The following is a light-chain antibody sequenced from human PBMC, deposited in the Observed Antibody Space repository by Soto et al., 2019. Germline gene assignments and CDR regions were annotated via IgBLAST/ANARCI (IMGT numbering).Light chain of an antibody. V-gene: IGLV2-8*01. Sequence: QSVLTQPPSASGSPGQSVTISCTGTSSDVGGYNYVSWYQQHSGKAPKLMIYEVSKRPSGVPDRFSGSKSGNTASLTVSGLQAEDEADYYCQAWDSSTVVFGGGTKLTVL. J-gene: IGLJ2*01. CDR3: QAWDSSTVV. CDR2: EVS. CDR1: SSDVGGYNY.